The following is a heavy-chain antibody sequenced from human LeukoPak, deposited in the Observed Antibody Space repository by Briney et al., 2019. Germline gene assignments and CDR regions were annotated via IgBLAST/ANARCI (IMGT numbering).Heavy chain of an antibody. J-gene: IGHJ4*02. D-gene: IGHD1-7*01. Sequence: QPGGSLRLSCAASGFTFSSFWMHWVRQPPGKGLVWVSRITSDGSSTRSADSVKGRFTTSRDSAKNTLYLQLNSLRVEDTATYFCARDLGDGTPFDYWGQGTLVTVSS. CDR1: GFTFSSFW. CDR3: ARDLGDGTPFDY. V-gene: IGHV3-74*01. CDR2: ITSDGSST.